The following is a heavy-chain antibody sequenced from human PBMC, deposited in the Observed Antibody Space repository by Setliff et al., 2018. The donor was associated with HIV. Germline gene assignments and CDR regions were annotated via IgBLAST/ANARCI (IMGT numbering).Heavy chain of an antibody. D-gene: IGHD5-12*01. CDR2: IIPMYGVT. J-gene: IGHJ2*01. V-gene: IGHV1-69*05. Sequence: GASVKVSCKASGGTFSSYVISWVRQAPGQGPEWMGGIIPMYGVTNYAQKFQGRVTITTDESTSTAYMELSSLRSEDTAVYYCARGWGAERWLQLDPRYFDLWGRGTLVTVSS. CDR3: ARGWGAERWLQLDPRYFDL. CDR1: GGTFSSYV.